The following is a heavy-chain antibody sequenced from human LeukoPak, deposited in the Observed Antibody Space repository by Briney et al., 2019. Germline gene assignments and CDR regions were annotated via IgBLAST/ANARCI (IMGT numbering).Heavy chain of an antibody. V-gene: IGHV7-4-1*02. CDR2: INTNTGNP. Sequence: ASVKVSCEASGYTFTSYAMNWVRQAPGQGLEWMGWINTNTGNPTYAQGFTGRFVFSLDTSVSTAYLQISSLKAEDTAVYYCARNQYDSGRNYYYMDVWGKGTTVTVSS. CDR1: GYTFTSYA. J-gene: IGHJ6*03. CDR3: ARNQYDSGRNYYYMDV. D-gene: IGHD3-10*01.